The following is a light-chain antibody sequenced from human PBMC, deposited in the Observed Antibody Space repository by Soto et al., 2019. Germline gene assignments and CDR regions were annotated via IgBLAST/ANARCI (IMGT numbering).Light chain of an antibody. J-gene: IGKJ1*01. CDR2: DAS. CDR3: QQRSNFPWP. Sequence: EIVLTQSPATLSLSPGERATLSCRASQSVSSYFAWYQQKSGQAPRLLIYDASNRATGIPARFSGSGSGTDFTLTISSLEPEDFADYYCQQRSNFPWPFGQGTKVDIK. V-gene: IGKV3-11*01. CDR1: QSVSSY.